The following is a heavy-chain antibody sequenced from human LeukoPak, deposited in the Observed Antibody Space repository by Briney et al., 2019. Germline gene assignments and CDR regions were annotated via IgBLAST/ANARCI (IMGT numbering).Heavy chain of an antibody. D-gene: IGHD6-6*01. CDR1: GGSFSGYY. J-gene: IGHJ4*02. V-gene: IGHV4-34*01. CDR3: ARDPNETSIAAR. Sequence: PSETLSLTCAVYGGSFSGYYWSWIRQPPGKGLEWIGEINHSGSTNYNPSLKSRVTISVDTSKNQFSLKLSSVTAADTAVYYCARDPNETSIAARWGQGTLVTVSS. CDR2: INHSGST.